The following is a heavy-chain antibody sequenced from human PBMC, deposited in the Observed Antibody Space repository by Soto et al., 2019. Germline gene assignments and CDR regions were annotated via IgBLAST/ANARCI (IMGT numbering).Heavy chain of an antibody. CDR2: INHSGST. CDR1: GGSFSGYY. D-gene: IGHD3-3*01. V-gene: IGHV4-34*01. J-gene: IGHJ6*02. Sequence: SETLSLTCAVYGGSFSGYYWSWIRQPPGKGLEWIGEINHSGSTNYNPSLKSRVTISVDTSKNQFSLKLSSVTAADTAVYYCARDPAAITIFGVAYYYYYGMDVWGQGTTVT. CDR3: ARDPAAITIFGVAYYYYYGMDV.